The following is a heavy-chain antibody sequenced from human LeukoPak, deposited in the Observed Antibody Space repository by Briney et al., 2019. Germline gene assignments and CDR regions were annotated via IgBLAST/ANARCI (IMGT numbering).Heavy chain of an antibody. CDR3: ASFHYDFWSGSPTD. J-gene: IGHJ4*02. Sequence: SETLSLTCTVSGGSISGYYWTWIRQPPGKGLEWIGYIYYSGSSNYNPSLKSRVTISADTSKNQFSLKLSSVTAADTAVYYCASFHYDFWSGSPTDWGQGTLVTVSS. V-gene: IGHV4-59*01. D-gene: IGHD3-3*01. CDR2: IYYSGSS. CDR1: GGSISGYY.